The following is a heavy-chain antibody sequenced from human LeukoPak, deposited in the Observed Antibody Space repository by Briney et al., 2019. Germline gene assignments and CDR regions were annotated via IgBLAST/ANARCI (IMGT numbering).Heavy chain of an antibody. J-gene: IGHJ5*02. D-gene: IGHD1-26*01. CDR3: AKVGQEVGATPRYNWFDP. CDR2: ISGSGGST. V-gene: IGHV3-23*01. Sequence: GGSLRLSCAASGFTFSNYDMNWVRQAPGKGLEWVSAISGSGGSTYYADSVKGRFTISRDNSKNTLYLQMNSLRAEETAVYYCAKVGQEVGATPRYNWFDPWGQGTLVTVSS. CDR1: GFTFSNYD.